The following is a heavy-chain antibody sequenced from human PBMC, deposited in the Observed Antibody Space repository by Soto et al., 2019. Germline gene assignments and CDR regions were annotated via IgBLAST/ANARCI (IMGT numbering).Heavy chain of an antibody. V-gene: IGHV4-30-4*01. J-gene: IGHJ4*02. CDR3: ARQATVTTEAFDY. CDR2: IYYSGST. D-gene: IGHD4-17*01. Sequence: QVQLQESGPGLVKPSQTLSLTCTVSGGPISSGDYYWSWIRQPPGKGLEWIGYIYYSGSTYYNPSLKSRVTISVDTSKNQFSLKLSSVTAADTAVYYCARQATVTTEAFDYWGQGTLVTVSS. CDR1: GGPISSGDYY.